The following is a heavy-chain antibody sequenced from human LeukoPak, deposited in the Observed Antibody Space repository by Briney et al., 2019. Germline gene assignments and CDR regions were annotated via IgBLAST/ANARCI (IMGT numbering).Heavy chain of an antibody. D-gene: IGHD4-17*01. Sequence: PGGSLRLSCAASGFTLSSYSMKWVRQAPGKGRERVSSISRSSSYIYYADSVKGRFTISRDNAKNSLYLQMNSLRAEDTAVYYCASLRTVSHYYGMDVWGKGTTVTVSS. J-gene: IGHJ6*04. CDR2: ISRSSSYI. CDR3: ASLRTVSHYYGMDV. V-gene: IGHV3-21*01. CDR1: GFTLSSYS.